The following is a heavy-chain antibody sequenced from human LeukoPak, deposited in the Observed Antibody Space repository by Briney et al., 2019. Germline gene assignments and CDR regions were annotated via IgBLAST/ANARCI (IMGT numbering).Heavy chain of an antibody. CDR2: ISAYNGNT. V-gene: IGHV1-18*01. D-gene: IGHD4-17*01. CDR3: ARITGTTVTTKRFDY. J-gene: IGHJ4*02. CDR1: GYTFTTHD. Sequence: ASVKVSCKASGYTFTTHDINWVRQAPGQGLEWMGRISAYNGNTNYAQKFQGRVTVTTDTSTRTAYMELRSLTSDDTAVYFCARITGTTVTTKRFDYWGQGTLVTVSS.